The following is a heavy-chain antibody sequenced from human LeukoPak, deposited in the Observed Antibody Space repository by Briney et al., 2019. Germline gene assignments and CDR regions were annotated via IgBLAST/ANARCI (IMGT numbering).Heavy chain of an antibody. J-gene: IGHJ6*04. CDR1: GGSISSGSYY. V-gene: IGHV4-61*02. CDR3: ASYGGYDSLDV. Sequence: SETLSLTCTVSGGSISSGSYYWSWIRQPAGKGLEWIGRIYTSGSTNYNPSLKSRVTISVDTSKNQFSLKLSSVTAADTAVYYCASYGGYDSLDVWGKGTTVTISS. CDR2: IYTSGST. D-gene: IGHD5-12*01.